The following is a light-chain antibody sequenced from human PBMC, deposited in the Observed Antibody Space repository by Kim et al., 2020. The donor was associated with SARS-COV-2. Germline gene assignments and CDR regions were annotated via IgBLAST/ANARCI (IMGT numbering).Light chain of an antibody. CDR2: EDS. J-gene: IGLJ2*01. CDR1: KLGDKY. CDR3: QTWASITVV. V-gene: IGLV3-1*01. Sequence: SYELTQPPSVSVSPGQTASITCSGDKLGDKYACWYQQKPGQSPVLVLYEDSKRPSGIPERFSGSNSGNTATLTISGTQAMDEADYYCQTWASITVVFGGG.